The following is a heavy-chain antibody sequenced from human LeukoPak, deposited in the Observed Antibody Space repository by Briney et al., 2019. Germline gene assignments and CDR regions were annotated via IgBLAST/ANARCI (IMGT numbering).Heavy chain of an antibody. CDR1: GGSISSYY. CDR2: IYYSGST. D-gene: IGHD3-22*01. V-gene: IGHV4-59*01. J-gene: IGHJ4*02. Sequence: PSETLSLTCTVSGGSISSYYWSWLRQPPGKGLDWIGYIYYSGSTNYNPSLKSRVTISVDTSKNQFSLKLSSVTAADTAVYYCARGGYYYDSSGLFDYWGQGTPVTVSS. CDR3: ARGGYYYDSSGLFDY.